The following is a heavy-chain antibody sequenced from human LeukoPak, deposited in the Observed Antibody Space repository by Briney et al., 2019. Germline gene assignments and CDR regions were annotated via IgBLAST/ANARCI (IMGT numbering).Heavy chain of an antibody. Sequence: GASVKVSCKASGYTFTNYGISWVRQAPGQGLEWMGWISAYNGHTNYAQKFQGRVTITADKSTSTAYMVLSSLRSEDTAVYYCARDQGSSSGWSTSGYYYYYMDVWGKGTTVTVSS. J-gene: IGHJ6*03. CDR3: ARDQGSSSGWSTSGYYYYYMDV. D-gene: IGHD6-19*01. V-gene: IGHV1-18*01. CDR1: GYTFTNYG. CDR2: ISAYNGHT.